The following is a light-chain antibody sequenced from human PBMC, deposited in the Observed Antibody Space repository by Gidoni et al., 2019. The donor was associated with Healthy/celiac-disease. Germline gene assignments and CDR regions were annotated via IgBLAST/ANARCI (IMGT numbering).Light chain of an antibody. J-gene: IGLJ2*01. CDR2: RDS. CDR3: QVWDSSPYVV. CDR1: NIGSKN. Sequence: SYELTQPLSASVALGQTARITCGGNNIGSKNVHWYQQKPGEAPVLVIYRDSNRPSGIPERFSGSNSGNTATLTISRAQAGDEADYYCQVWDSSPYVVFGGGTKLTVL. V-gene: IGLV3-9*01.